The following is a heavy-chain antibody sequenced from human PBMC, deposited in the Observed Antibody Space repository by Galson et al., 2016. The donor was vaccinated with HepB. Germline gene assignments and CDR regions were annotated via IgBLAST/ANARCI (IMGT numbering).Heavy chain of an antibody. CDR2: IFHSGDT. Sequence: ETLSLTCAVSGGSISRNNWWSWVRQPPGKGLEWIREIFHSGDTNYNPSLRSRVTISVDKSKNHVSLKLISVTAADTAMCYCASYLIQSWAGSDAFDTWGQGTMVTVSS. D-gene: IGHD5-18*01. V-gene: IGHV4-4*02. CDR3: ASYLIQSWAGSDAFDT. CDR1: GGSISRNNW. J-gene: IGHJ3*02.